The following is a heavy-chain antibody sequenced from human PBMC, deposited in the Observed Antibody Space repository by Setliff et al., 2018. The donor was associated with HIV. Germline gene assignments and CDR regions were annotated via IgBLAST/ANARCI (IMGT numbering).Heavy chain of an antibody. V-gene: IGHV1-69*05. Sequence: SVKVSCKASGGIFSRFAFSWVRQAPGQGLEWMGGIIPIFGTPNYAQKFQGRINLATASSTSTVYMELSSLRYEDTAVYYCAREAPDDYFDHWGPGTLVTVSS. CDR3: AREAPDDYFDH. CDR2: IIPIFGTP. CDR1: GGIFSRFA. J-gene: IGHJ4*02.